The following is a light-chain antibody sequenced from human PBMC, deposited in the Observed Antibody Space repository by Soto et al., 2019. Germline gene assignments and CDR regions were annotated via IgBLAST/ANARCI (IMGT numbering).Light chain of an antibody. Sequence: IQVTQSPSSLSASVGESVTITFRASQDIDNYLNWYQHRPGEAPKLLIYAASYLETGVSTRFSGSGSGTDFSFTITNLRPEDSGTYYCQQHDTRPTMTFSQGTRLEI. V-gene: IGKV1-33*01. J-gene: IGKJ5*01. CDR1: QDIDNY. CDR2: AAS. CDR3: QQHDTRPTMT.